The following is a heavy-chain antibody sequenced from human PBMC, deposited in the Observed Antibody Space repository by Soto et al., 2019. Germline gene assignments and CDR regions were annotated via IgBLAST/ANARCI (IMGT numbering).Heavy chain of an antibody. CDR3: TMQRRYSSGQCWFDP. V-gene: IGHV3-73*02. D-gene: IGHD5-18*01. Sequence: EVQLVESGGGLVQPGGSLKLSCAASGFTFSGSAMHWVRQASGKGLEWVGRIRSKVDSCATAYAASVKGRITISRDDSKNTAHVQMNSRQTDDAAVCYCTMQRRYSSGQCWFDPWGQGALVNVSS. J-gene: IGHJ5*02. CDR2: IRSKVDSCAT. CDR1: GFTFSGSA.